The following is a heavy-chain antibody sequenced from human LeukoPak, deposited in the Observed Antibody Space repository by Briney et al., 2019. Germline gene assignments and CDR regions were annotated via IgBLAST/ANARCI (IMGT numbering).Heavy chain of an antibody. D-gene: IGHD3-16*01. CDR1: GFTFSNYI. CDR2: ISTDGSTT. Sequence: GSLRLSCAASGFTFSNYIMHWVRHAPGKGPGCVAIISTDGSTTGYTESMRGGVTISRDKTKSTLYLQMKSMRVENTAIYYCARDGGSLTLSRSGNYFYSWSERRLLTV. CDR3: ARDGGSLTLSRSGNYFYS. V-gene: IGHV3-30-3*01. J-gene: IGHJ4*01.